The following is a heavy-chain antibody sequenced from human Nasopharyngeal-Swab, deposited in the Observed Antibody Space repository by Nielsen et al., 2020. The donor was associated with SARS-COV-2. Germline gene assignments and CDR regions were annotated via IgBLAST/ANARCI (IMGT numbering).Heavy chain of an antibody. V-gene: IGHV3-30-3*01. CDR3: ASAYGGSYWYFDL. CDR1: GFTFSSYA. CDR2: ISYDGSNK. J-gene: IGHJ2*01. D-gene: IGHD4-23*01. Sequence: GGSLRLSCAASGFTFSSYAMHWVRQAPGKGLEWVAVISYDGSNKYYADSVKGRFTISRDNSKNTLYLQMNSLRAEDTAVYYCASAYGGSYWYFDLWGRGTRVTVSS.